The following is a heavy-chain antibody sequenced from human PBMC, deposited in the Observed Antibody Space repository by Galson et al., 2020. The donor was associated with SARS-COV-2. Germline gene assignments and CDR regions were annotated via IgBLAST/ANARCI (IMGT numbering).Heavy chain of an antibody. J-gene: IGHJ2*01. CDR2: VYASGST. CDR3: AREAEPRSTPWYFDL. V-gene: IGHV4-4*07. D-gene: IGHD2-2*01. CDR1: GASVSDHY. Sequence: PSETLSLTCTVSGASVSDHYWGWIRQPAGKGLEWIGRVYASGSTHYNPSLKSRVTTSQDTSKNQFSLKLSSVTAADTAVYYCAREAEPRSTPWYFDLWGRGTLVTVSS.